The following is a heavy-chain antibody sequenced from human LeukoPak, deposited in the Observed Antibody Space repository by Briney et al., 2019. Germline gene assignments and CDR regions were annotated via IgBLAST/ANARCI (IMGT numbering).Heavy chain of an antibody. J-gene: IGHJ3*02. CDR1: GFTFNNYA. V-gene: IGHV3-23*01. D-gene: IGHD3-22*01. CDR3: ARVHRYYDSSGYDAFDI. Sequence: GGSLRLSCAASGFTFNNYAMSWVRQAPGKGPEWVSAISGSGGSTYYADSVKGRFTISRDNAKNTLYLQMNSLRAEDTAVYYCARVHRYYDSSGYDAFDIWGQGTMVTVSS. CDR2: ISGSGGST.